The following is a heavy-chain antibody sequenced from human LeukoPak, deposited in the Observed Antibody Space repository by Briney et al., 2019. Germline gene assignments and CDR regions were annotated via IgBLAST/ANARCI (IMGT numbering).Heavy chain of an antibody. CDR3: ASYLYWWSDLGY. Sequence: GGSLRLSCASSVFTLSDYWMTWVRQASAKGLEWVADITPAGIEQYNVDSVKGRFTISRDNAKNPLSLQRNSLRVEDTAVYYCASYLYWWSDLGYWGQGTLVTVSS. D-gene: IGHD2-8*02. V-gene: IGHV3-7*01. CDR2: ITPAGIEQ. J-gene: IGHJ4*02. CDR1: VFTLSDYW.